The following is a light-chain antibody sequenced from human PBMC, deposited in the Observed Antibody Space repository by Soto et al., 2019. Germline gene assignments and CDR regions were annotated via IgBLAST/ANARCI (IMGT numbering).Light chain of an antibody. CDR2: EVS. CDR3: SSYAGSNTVV. J-gene: IGLJ2*01. CDR1: SSDVGGYNY. Sequence: QSALTQPPSASGSPGQSVTISCTGTSSDVGGYNYVSWYQQQSGKAPKLMIYEVSKRPSGVPDRFSGSKSGNTASLTVSGLQAEDEADYCCSSYAGSNTVVFGGGTKLTVL. V-gene: IGLV2-8*01.